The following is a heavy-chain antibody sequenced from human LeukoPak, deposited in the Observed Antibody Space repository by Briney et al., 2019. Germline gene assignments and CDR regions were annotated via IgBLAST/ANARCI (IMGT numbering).Heavy chain of an antibody. V-gene: IGHV3-7*01. CDR1: GFTFSSYW. Sequence: GGSLRLSCAASGFTFSSYWMSWVRQAPGKGLEWVANIKQDGSEKYYVDSVKGRFTISRDNAKNSLYLQMNSLRAEDTAVYYCARGYRTTRPDAFDIWGQGTMVTVSS. CDR2: IKQDGSEK. CDR3: ARGYRTTRPDAFDI. J-gene: IGHJ3*02. D-gene: IGHD2-8*01.